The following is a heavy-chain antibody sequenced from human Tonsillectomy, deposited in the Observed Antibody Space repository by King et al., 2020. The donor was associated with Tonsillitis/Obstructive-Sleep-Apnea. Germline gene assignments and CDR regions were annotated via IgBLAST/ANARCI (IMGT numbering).Heavy chain of an antibody. V-gene: IGHV5-10-1*01. D-gene: IGHD2-2*01. J-gene: IGHJ3*02. CDR2: IDPSDSYT. Sequence: QLVQYGAEVKKPGESLRISCKGSGYSFISYWITWVRQMPGKGLEWMGRIDPSDSYTNYSPSFQGHVTISADKSISTAYLQWSSLKASDTAMYYCASSHPRYCSSTSCFAFDIWGQGTMVTVSS. CDR1: GYSFISYW. CDR3: ASSHPRYCSSTSCFAFDI.